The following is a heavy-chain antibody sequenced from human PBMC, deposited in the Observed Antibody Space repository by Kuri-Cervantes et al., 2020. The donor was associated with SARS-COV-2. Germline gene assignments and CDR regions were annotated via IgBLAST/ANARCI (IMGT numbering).Heavy chain of an antibody. J-gene: IGHJ4*02. CDR2: ISYDGSNK. CDR3: ARDGLLRFLEWLFMYYFDY. V-gene: IGHV3-30*04. CDR1: GFTFSSYA. Sequence: GGSLRLSCAASGFTFSSYAMHWVRQAPGEGLEWVAVISYDGSNKYYADSVKGRFTISRDNSKNTLYLQMNSLRAEDTAVYYCARDGLLRFLEWLFMYYFDYWGQGTLVTVSS. D-gene: IGHD3-3*01.